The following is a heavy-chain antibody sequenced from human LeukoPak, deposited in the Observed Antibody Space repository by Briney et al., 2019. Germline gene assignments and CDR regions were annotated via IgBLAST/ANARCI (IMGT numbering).Heavy chain of an antibody. CDR1: GFTFSDYY. V-gene: IGHV3-11*01. Sequence: PWGSLRLSCAASGFTFSDYYMSWIRQAPGKGLEWVSYNSSSGSTIYYADSVKGRFTFSRSNAKNSLYLQMNSLRAEDTAVYYCARDSLYDFWSGYYTGGTYYFDYWGQGTLVTVSS. CDR3: ARDSLYDFWSGYYTGGTYYFDY. CDR2: NSSSGSTI. J-gene: IGHJ4*02. D-gene: IGHD3-3*01.